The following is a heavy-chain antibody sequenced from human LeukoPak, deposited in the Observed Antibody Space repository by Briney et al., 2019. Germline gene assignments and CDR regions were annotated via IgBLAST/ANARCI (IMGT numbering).Heavy chain of an antibody. V-gene: IGHV3-20*04. J-gene: IGHJ4*02. CDR3: ARDPVTTFFGTASGLFDY. CDR2: INWNGGST. Sequence: GGSLRLSCAASGFTFDDYGMSWVRQAPGKGLEWVSGINWNGGSTGYADSVKGRFTISRDNSKNTLYLQMNSLRAEDTAVYYCARDPVTTFFGTASGLFDYWGQGTLVTVSS. CDR1: GFTFDDYG. D-gene: IGHD4-11*01.